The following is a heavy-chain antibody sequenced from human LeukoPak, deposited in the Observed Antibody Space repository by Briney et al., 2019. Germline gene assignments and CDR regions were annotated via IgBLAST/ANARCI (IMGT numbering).Heavy chain of an antibody. V-gene: IGHV4-39*07. CDR2: IYYSGST. Sequence: SSETLSLTCTVSGGSISSYYWSGIREPPGKGVEWIGSIYYSGSTYYNPSLKSRVTISVDTSKNQFSLKLSSVTAADTAVYYCARAGYCTNGVCYGGLDVGGKGTTVTVPS. CDR3: ARAGYCTNGVCYGGLDV. D-gene: IGHD2-8*01. J-gene: IGHJ6*04. CDR1: GGSISSYY.